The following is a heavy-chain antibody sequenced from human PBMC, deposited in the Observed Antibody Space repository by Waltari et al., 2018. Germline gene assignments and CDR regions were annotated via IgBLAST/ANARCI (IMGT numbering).Heavy chain of an antibody. D-gene: IGHD1-1*01. Sequence: QVQLVQSGAEVKKPGASVKVSCKASGYTFTGYYMHWVRQAPGQGLEWMGWINPDSGGTNYAQKFQGRVTMTRDTSISTAYMELSRLRSDDTAVYYCARRWETGTNHDAFDIWGQGTMVTVSS. J-gene: IGHJ3*02. CDR3: ARRWETGTNHDAFDI. V-gene: IGHV1-2*02. CDR1: GYTFTGYY. CDR2: INPDSGGT.